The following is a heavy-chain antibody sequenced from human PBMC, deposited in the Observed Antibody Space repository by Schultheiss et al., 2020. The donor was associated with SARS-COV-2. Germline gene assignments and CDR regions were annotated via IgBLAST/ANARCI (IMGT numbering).Heavy chain of an antibody. CDR1: GGSFSGYS. Sequence: SETLSLTCAVYGGSFSGYSWIWIRQPPGKGLEWIGEINHSGGTNYNPSLKSRVTISLHTSKNQFSLKLSSVTAADTAVYYCARDRRYRSTTSAFDIWGQGTMVTVSS. CDR2: INHSGGT. D-gene: IGHD2-2*01. J-gene: IGHJ3*02. V-gene: IGHV4-34*01. CDR3: ARDRRYRSTTSAFDI.